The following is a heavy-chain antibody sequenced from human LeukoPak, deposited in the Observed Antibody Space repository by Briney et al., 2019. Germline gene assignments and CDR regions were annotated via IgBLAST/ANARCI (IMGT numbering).Heavy chain of an antibody. CDR3: ARHGSSDWYIDY. Sequence: GESLKISCKGSGYRFTNFWIGWVRQMPGKGLEWMGVISPGDSGIRYSPSFQGQVTISVDKSISTAYLQWSSLKASDTAMYYCARHGSSDWYIDYWGQGTLVTVSS. J-gene: IGHJ4*02. D-gene: IGHD1-26*01. CDR2: ISPGDSGI. V-gene: IGHV5-51*01. CDR1: GYRFTNFW.